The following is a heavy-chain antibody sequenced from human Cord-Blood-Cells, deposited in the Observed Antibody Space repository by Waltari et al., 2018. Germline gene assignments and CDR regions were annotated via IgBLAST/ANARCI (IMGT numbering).Heavy chain of an antibody. J-gene: IGHJ4*02. CDR1: GFTFSSHG. D-gene: IGHD1-1*01. CDR3: ARGWNYFDY. V-gene: IGHV3-33*01. Sequence: QVQLVESGGGVVQPGRSLRLSCAASGFTFSSHGMHWVRQAPGKGLEWVAVIWYDGSNKYYADSVKGRFTISRDNSKNTLYLQMNSLRAEDTAVYYCARGWNYFDYWGQGTLVTVSS. CDR2: IWYDGSNK.